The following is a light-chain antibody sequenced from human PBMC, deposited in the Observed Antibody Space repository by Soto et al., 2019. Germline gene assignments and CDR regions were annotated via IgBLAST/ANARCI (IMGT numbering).Light chain of an antibody. CDR3: SSYTSSSTVV. V-gene: IGLV2-14*01. J-gene: IGLJ2*01. CDR1: SSDIGVYKY. Sequence: QSALTQPASVSGSPGQSITISCTGTSSDIGVYKYVSWYQQHPGKAPNLMIYEVSNRPSGVSNRSSGSKSGNTASLTISGLQAEDEADYYCSSYTSSSTVVFGGGTKLTVL. CDR2: EVS.